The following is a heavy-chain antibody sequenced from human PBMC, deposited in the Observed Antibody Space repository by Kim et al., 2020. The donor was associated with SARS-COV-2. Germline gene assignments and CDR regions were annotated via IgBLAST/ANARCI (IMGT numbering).Heavy chain of an antibody. V-gene: IGHV3-74*01. CDR2: IDSDGSST. CDR3: AVRGSDY. J-gene: IGHJ4*02. CDR1: GFTFSSYW. Sequence: GGSLRLSCAASGFTFSSYWMNWVRQAPGKGLVWVSRIDSDGSSTSYADSVQGRFTIARDNANNTLYLQRNSLRDEDTAVYYCAVRGSDYWGQGTRVTVSS.